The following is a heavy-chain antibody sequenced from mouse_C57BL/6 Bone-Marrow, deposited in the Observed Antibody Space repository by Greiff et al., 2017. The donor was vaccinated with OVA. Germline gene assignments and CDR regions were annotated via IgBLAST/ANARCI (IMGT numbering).Heavy chain of an antibody. CDR1: GFTFSDYY. Sequence: EVNLVESEGGLVQPGSSMKLSCTASGFTFSDYYMAWVRQVPEKGLEWVANINYDGSSTYYLDSLKSRFIISRDNAKNILYLQMSSLKSEDTATYYCARDKARGYFDYWCQGTTLTVSS. J-gene: IGHJ2*01. V-gene: IGHV5-16*01. CDR3: ARDKARGYFDY. CDR2: INYDGSST.